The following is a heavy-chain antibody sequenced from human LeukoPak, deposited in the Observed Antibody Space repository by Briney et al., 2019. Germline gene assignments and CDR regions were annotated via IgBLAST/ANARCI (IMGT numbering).Heavy chain of an antibody. D-gene: IGHD3-22*01. J-gene: IGHJ4*02. CDR2: INHSGST. V-gene: IGHV4-34*01. CDR3: ARAATYYYDSSGYSHFDY. Sequence: SETLSLTCAVYGGSFSGYYWSWIRQPPGKGLEWIGEINHSGSTNYNPSPKSRVTMSVDTSKNQFSLKLSSVTAADTAVYYCARAATYYYDSSGYSHFDYWGQGTLVTVSS. CDR1: GGSFSGYY.